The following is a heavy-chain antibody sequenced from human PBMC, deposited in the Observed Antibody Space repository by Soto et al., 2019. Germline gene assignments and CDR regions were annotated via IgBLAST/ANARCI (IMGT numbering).Heavy chain of an antibody. V-gene: IGHV4-34*01. D-gene: IGHD4-17*01. CDR3: ARVSSYGDSDY. CDR1: GGSFSGYY. Sequence: PSETLSLTCAVYGGSFSGYYWSWIRQPPGKGLEWIGEINHSGSTNYNPSLKSRVTISVDTSKNQFSLKLSSVTAADTAVYYCARVSSYGDSDYWGQGTLVTVSS. CDR2: INHSGST. J-gene: IGHJ4*02.